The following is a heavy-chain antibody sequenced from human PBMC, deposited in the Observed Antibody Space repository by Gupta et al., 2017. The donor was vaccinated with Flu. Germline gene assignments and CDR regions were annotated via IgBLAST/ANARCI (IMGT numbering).Heavy chain of an antibody. CDR3: AKGVGRFVEWLELAV. CDR2: ISWNSGSI. D-gene: IGHD3-3*01. V-gene: IGHV3-9*01. Sequence: EVQLVESGGGLVQPGRSLRLSCAASGFTFDDYAMHWVRQAPGKGLEWVSGISWNSGSIGYADSVKCRFTISRDNAKNSLYLQMNSLRAEEXAXYYCAKGVGRFVEWLELAVWGQGTTVTVSS. CDR1: GFTFDDYA. J-gene: IGHJ6*02.